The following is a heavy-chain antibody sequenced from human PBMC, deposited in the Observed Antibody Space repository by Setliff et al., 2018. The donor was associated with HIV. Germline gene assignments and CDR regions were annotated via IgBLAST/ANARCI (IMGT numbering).Heavy chain of an antibody. D-gene: IGHD4-17*01. Sequence: GGSLRLSCAGSGFILSEYTISWVRQTPGKGLEWVSAIGGSGTYYADSVKGRFTISRDNSKNTLYLQMNSLRAEDTAIYYCAKHRSGGDYTSGVFDIWGQGTMVTVS. CDR2: IGGSGT. CDR1: GFILSEYT. V-gene: IGHV3-23*01. J-gene: IGHJ3*02. CDR3: AKHRSGGDYTSGVFDI.